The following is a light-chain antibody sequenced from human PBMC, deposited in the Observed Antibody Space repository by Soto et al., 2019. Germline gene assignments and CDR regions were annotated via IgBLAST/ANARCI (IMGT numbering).Light chain of an antibody. Sequence: EIVLTQSPDTLSLSPGERATLSCRASQSVRSYLAWYQQKPGQAPRLLIYDASNRATGIPARFSGSGSGTDFTLTISSLEPEDFAVYYCQQRSNWPPEVTFGPGTKVYIK. CDR2: DAS. CDR3: QQRSNWPPEVT. V-gene: IGKV3-11*01. J-gene: IGKJ3*01. CDR1: QSVRSY.